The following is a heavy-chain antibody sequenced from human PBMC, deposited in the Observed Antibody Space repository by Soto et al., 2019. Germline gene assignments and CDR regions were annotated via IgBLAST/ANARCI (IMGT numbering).Heavy chain of an antibody. Sequence: ETLSLTCTVSGGSISSSSYYWGWIRQPPGKGLEWIGSIYYSGSTYYNPSLKSRVTISVDTSKNQFSLKLSSVTAADTAVHYCARQGLRWYDAFDIWGQGTMVTVSS. CDR3: ARQGLRWYDAFDI. D-gene: IGHD4-17*01. CDR1: GGSISSSSYY. V-gene: IGHV4-39*01. CDR2: IYYSGST. J-gene: IGHJ3*02.